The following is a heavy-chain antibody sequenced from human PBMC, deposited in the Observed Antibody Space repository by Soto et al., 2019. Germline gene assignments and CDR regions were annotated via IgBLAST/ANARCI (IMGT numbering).Heavy chain of an antibody. V-gene: IGHV3-30*18. J-gene: IGHJ4*02. D-gene: IGHD1-26*01. Sequence: QVQLVESGGGVVQPGRSLRLSCAASGFTFSSYGMHWVRQAPGKGLEWVAVISYDGSNKYYADSVKGRFTISRDNSKNTLYLQMNNLRAEDTAVYYCAKALLVGATLPLDYWGQGTLVTVSS. CDR1: GFTFSSYG. CDR2: ISYDGSNK. CDR3: AKALLVGATLPLDY.